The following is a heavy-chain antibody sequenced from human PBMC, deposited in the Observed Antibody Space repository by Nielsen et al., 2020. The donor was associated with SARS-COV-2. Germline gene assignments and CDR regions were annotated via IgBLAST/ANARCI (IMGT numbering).Heavy chain of an antibody. Sequence: LRLSCTVSGGSISTSSHSWGWIRQPPGKGLEWIGTIYSSGTTYYGPSLRSRVTISIDRFKNRFSLRLSSVTAADTATYYCATPFFSGNFPGDPFDSWGQGTLVTVSS. V-gene: IGHV4-39*01. D-gene: IGHD1-26*01. CDR3: ATPFFSGNFPGDPFDS. CDR1: GGSISTSSHS. J-gene: IGHJ4*02. CDR2: IYSSGTT.